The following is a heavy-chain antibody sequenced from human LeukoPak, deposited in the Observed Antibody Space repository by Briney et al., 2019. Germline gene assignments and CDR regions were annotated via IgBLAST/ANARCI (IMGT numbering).Heavy chain of an antibody. Sequence: SETLSLTCTVSGGSISSTNYYWGWIRQPPGKRLEWIGTIYYSGDTYYSPSLKSRITISRDTSKNLFSLSLTSVTAADTAVYYCARAGLSIFGMITPNWFDPWGQGTLVSVSS. V-gene: IGHV4-39*01. CDR1: GGSISSTNYY. CDR3: ARAGLSIFGMITPNWFDP. J-gene: IGHJ5*02. D-gene: IGHD3-3*01. CDR2: IYYSGDT.